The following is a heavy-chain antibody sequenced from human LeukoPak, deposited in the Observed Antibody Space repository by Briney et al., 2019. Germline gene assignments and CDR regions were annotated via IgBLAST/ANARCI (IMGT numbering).Heavy chain of an antibody. CDR2: ISSSSSYI. D-gene: IGHD1-1*01. J-gene: IGHJ6*03. Sequence: GGSLRLSCAASGFTFSSYSMNWVRQAPGKGLEWVSSISSSSSYIYYADSVKGRFTISRDNAKNSLYLQMNSLRAEDTAIYYCASLPPHWYYYYMDVWGKGTTVTISS. CDR1: GFTFSSYS. CDR3: ASLPPHWYYYYMDV. V-gene: IGHV3-21*01.